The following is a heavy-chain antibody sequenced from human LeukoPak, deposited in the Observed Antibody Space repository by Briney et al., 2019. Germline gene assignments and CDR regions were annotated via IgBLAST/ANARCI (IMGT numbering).Heavy chain of an antibody. D-gene: IGHD3-22*01. CDR1: GGSISSYY. CDR2: IYYSGST. V-gene: IGHV4-59*12. J-gene: IGHJ3*02. Sequence: PSETLSLTCTVSGGSISSYYWSWIRQPPGKGLEWIGYIYYSGSTNYNPSLKSRVTISVDTSKNQFSLKLSSVTAADTAVYYCARVRASYYDSSDHPKAFDIWGQGTMVTVSS. CDR3: ARVRASYYDSSDHPKAFDI.